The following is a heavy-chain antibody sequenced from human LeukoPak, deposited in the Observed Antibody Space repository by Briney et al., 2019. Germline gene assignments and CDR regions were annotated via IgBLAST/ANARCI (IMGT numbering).Heavy chain of an antibody. J-gene: IGHJ6*03. CDR3: AAESGSYAYYYYMDV. V-gene: IGHV1-69*05. D-gene: IGHD1-26*01. CDR2: IIPIFGTA. Sequence: SVKVSCKASGGTFSSYAISWVRQALGQGLEWMGGIIPIFGTANYAQKFQGRVTITTGESTSTAYMELSSLRSEDTAVYYCAAESGSYAYYYYMDVWGKGTTVTVSS. CDR1: GGTFSSYA.